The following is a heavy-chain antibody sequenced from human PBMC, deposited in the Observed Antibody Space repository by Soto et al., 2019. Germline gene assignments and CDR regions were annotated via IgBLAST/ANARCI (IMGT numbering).Heavy chain of an antibody. D-gene: IGHD6-13*01. CDR3: TRRAGYIDY. Sequence: GESLKISCKASGYSLTSYCIGCVRQMPGKGLEWMGIVYPGDSDTRYSPSFRGQVTISVDKSISTAYLQWSSLKASDTAMYYCTRRAGYIDYWGQGTLVTVSS. V-gene: IGHV5-51*01. CDR2: VYPGDSDT. CDR1: GYSLTSYC. J-gene: IGHJ4*02.